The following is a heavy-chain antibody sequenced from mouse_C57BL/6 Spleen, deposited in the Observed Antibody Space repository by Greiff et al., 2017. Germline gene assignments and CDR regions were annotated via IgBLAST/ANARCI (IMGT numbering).Heavy chain of an antibody. Sequence: EVKLVESGGDLVKPGGSLKLSCAASGFTFRSYGMSWVRQTPDKRLEWVATISSGGSYTYYPDSVKGRFTFSRDNDKNTLYLQMSSLKSEDTAMYYCARDYYSSSPYFDYWGQGTTRTVSS. D-gene: IGHD1-1*01. CDR1: GFTFRSYG. J-gene: IGHJ2*01. CDR3: ARDYYSSSPYFDY. V-gene: IGHV5-6*01. CDR2: ISSGGSYT.